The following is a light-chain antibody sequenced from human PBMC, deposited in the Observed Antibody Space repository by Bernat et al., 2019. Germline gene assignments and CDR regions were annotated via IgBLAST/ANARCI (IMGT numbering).Light chain of an antibody. V-gene: IGKV1-27*01. CDR1: QGISNY. Sequence: DIQMTQSPSSLSAPVGDRVTITCPASQGISNYLAWYQQKPGKVPKLLISAASTLQSGVPSRFSGSESGTDFTLTISSLQPEDVATYYCQKYNSALLTFGGGTKVEIK. J-gene: IGKJ4*01. CDR3: QKYNSALLT. CDR2: AAS.